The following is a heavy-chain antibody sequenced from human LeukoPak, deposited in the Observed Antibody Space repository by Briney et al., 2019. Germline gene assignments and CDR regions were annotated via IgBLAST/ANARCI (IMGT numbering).Heavy chain of an antibody. CDR2: ISAYNGNT. CDR1: GYTFTSYG. Sequence: ASGKVSCKASGYTFTSYGISWVRQAPGQGLEWMGWISAYNGNTNYAQKLQGRVTMTTDTSTSTAYMELRSLRPDDTAVYYCATISGSYFSTPDDYWGQGTLVTVSS. CDR3: ATISGSYFSTPDDY. V-gene: IGHV1-18*01. J-gene: IGHJ4*02. D-gene: IGHD1-26*01.